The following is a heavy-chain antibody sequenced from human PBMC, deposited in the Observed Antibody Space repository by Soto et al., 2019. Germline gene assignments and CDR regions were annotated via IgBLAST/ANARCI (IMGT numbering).Heavy chain of an antibody. D-gene: IGHD3-10*01. CDR2: IYYTGST. CDR3: AGQMVRGVMALDY. Sequence: PSETLSLTCTVSGGSISSYYWSWIRQPPGKGLEWIGYIYYTGSTNYNPSLKSRVTISVDTSKNQFSLKLTSVTAADTAVYYCAGQMVRGVMALDYWGQGILVTVSS. CDR1: GGSISSYY. V-gene: IGHV4-59*08. J-gene: IGHJ4*02.